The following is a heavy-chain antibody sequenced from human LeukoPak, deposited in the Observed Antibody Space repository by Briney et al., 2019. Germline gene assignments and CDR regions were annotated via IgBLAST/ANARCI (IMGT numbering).Heavy chain of an antibody. V-gene: IGHV4-38-2*01. CDR2: IYHSGST. CDR3: ARALTYYYDSSGDAFDI. J-gene: IGHJ3*02. CDR1: GYSISSGYY. Sequence: PSETLSLTCAVSGYSISSGYYWGWIRQPPGKGLEWIGSIYHSGSTNYNPSLKSRVTISVDTSKNQFSLKLSSVTAADTAVYYCARALTYYYDSSGDAFDIWGQGTMVTVSS. D-gene: IGHD3-22*01.